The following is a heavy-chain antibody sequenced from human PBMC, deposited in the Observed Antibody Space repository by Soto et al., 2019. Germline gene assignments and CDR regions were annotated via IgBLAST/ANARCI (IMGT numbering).Heavy chain of an antibody. Sequence: PGGSLRLSCAASGFTFSSYAMSWVRQAPGKGLEWVSAISGSGGSTYYADSVKGRFTISRDNSKNTLYLQMNSLRAEDTAVYYCAKPPTRFDPAPGWFDPWGQGTLVTVSS. CDR2: ISGSGGST. CDR1: GFTFSSYA. V-gene: IGHV3-23*01. J-gene: IGHJ5*02. D-gene: IGHD3-9*01. CDR3: AKPPTRFDPAPGWFDP.